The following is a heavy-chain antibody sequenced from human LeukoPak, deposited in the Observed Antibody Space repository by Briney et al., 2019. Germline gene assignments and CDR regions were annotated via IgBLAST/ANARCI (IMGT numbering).Heavy chain of an antibody. D-gene: IGHD6-13*01. J-gene: IGHJ4*02. CDR2: INHSGST. Sequence: PSETLSLTCAVYGGSFSGYYWSWIRQPPGKGLEWIGEINHSGSTNYNPSLKSRVTISVDTSKNQFSPKLSSVTAADTAVYYCARGVSAAGREFDYWGQGTLVTVSS. CDR1: GGSFSGYY. CDR3: ARGVSAAGREFDY. V-gene: IGHV4-34*01.